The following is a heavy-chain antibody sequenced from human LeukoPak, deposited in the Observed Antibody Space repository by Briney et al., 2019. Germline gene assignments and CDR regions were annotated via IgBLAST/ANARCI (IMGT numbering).Heavy chain of an antibody. J-gene: IGHJ4*02. CDR3: ARATYYYDSSGYYLDY. V-gene: IGHV4-34*01. CDR1: GGSFSGYY. Sequence: PSETLSLTCAVYGGSFSGYYWSWIRHPPGKGLEWIGEIKHSGSTNYNPSLKSRVTIAVDTSKNQFSLKLSSVPAADTAVYYCARATYYYDSSGYYLDYWGQGTLVTVSS. CDR2: IKHSGST. D-gene: IGHD3-22*01.